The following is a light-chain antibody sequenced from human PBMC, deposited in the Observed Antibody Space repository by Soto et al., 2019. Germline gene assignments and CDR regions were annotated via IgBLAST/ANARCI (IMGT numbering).Light chain of an antibody. V-gene: IGKV1-27*01. Sequence: DIPMTQSPSSLSASVGDRVTITCRASQGISNYLAWYQQKPGKVPKLLIYAASTLQSGVPSRFSGSGSGTDFALTISSRQREDFASDYCQKYNSAPFTFGPGTKVDIK. CDR1: QGISNY. CDR3: QKYNSAPFT. CDR2: AAS. J-gene: IGKJ3*01.